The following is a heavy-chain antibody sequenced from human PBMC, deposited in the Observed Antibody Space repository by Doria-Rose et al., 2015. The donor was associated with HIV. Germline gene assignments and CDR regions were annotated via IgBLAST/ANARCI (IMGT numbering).Heavy chain of an antibody. CDR2: KFSDDER. J-gene: IGHJ4*02. CDR1: GVSLSSPGMG. V-gene: IGHV2-26*01. Sequence: QVTLEESGPVLVKPTETLTLTCTVSGVSLSSPGMGVSWIRQPPGKALAWLANKFSDDERSYKTSLKSRLTISRGTSKSQVVLTMTDMDPVDTATYYCARIKSSRWYHKYYFDFWGQGTLVIVSA. CDR3: ARIKSSRWYHKYYFDF. D-gene: IGHD6-13*01.